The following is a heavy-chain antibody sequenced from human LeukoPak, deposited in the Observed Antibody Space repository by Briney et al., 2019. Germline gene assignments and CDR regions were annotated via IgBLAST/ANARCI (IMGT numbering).Heavy chain of an antibody. CDR3: ARRRAEGGSNGHYNWFDP. V-gene: IGHV4-59*08. CDR1: GXSINAYY. J-gene: IGHJ5*02. CDR2: IYFSGTT. Sequence: SETLSLTCTVSGXSINAYYWGWIRQPPGRGLEWIDYIYFSGTTKYNPSLESRVTISVDASKNQFSLKLSSVTAADTAVYYCARRRAEGGSNGHYNWFDPWGQGILVTVSS. D-gene: IGHD6-13*01.